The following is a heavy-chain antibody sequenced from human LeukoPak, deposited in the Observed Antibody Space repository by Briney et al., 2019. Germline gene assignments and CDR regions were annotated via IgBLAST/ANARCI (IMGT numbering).Heavy chain of an antibody. V-gene: IGHV3-23*01. CDR1: GFTFSGYA. Sequence: SGGSLRLSCAASGFTFSGYAMSWVRLAPGEGLEWVSAITAGGDSTYYAESVKGRFTISRDNLKNMVFLQMSTLRAEDMAIYYCAKSHASIWNVYDYWGQGTLVTVSS. CDR3: AKSHASIWNVYDY. D-gene: IGHD6-13*01. CDR2: ITAGGDST. J-gene: IGHJ4*02.